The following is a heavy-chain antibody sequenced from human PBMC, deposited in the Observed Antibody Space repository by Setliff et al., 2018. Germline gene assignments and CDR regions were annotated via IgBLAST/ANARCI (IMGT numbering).Heavy chain of an antibody. CDR3: AREGPFIAAAGTAWSDP. Sequence: ASVKVSCKASGYIFSTYGITWVRQAPGQGLEWMGWISANNGHTKYVQKFQGRVTMTTDTSTATAYMELSSLRSEDTAVYYCAREGPFIAAAGTAWSDPWGQGTLVTVSS. CDR2: ISANNGHT. D-gene: IGHD6-13*01. V-gene: IGHV1-18*01. J-gene: IGHJ5*02. CDR1: GYIFSTYG.